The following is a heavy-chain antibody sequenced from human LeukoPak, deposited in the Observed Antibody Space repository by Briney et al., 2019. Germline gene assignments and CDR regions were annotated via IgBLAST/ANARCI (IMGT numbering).Heavy chain of an antibody. J-gene: IGHJ4*02. CDR3: ARSAVASYYFDY. CDR2: VSYDGSDK. D-gene: IGHD6-19*01. V-gene: IGHV3-30*03. Sequence: GGSLRLSCAASGFTFSTYGMHWVRQAPGKGLEWVAIVSYDGSDKYYADSVKGRFTISRDNSKNTLYLQMNSLRPEDTAVYYCARSAVASYYFDYWGQGTLVTVSS. CDR1: GFTFSTYG.